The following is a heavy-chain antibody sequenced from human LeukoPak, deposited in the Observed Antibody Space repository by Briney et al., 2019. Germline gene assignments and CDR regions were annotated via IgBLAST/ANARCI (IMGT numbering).Heavy chain of an antibody. D-gene: IGHD6-6*01. J-gene: IGHJ4*02. CDR2: IYYTGTT. Sequence: PSETLSLTCTVSGGSISSDDYYWSWIPQPPGKGLEWIVYIYYTGTTNYNPSLKSRVTMFVDMSKNQFSLRLSSVTAADTAVYYCARHRAYSSSSPFDYWGQGTLVTVSS. V-gene: IGHV4-61*08. CDR3: ARHRAYSSSSPFDY. CDR1: GGSISSDDYY.